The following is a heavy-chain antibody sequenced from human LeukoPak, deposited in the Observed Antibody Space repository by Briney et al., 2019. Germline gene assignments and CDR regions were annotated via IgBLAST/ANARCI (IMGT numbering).Heavy chain of an antibody. CDR1: GYTFTSYG. CDR2: MNPNSGNT. V-gene: IGHV1-8*03. Sequence: ASVKVSCKASGYTFTSYGISWVRQAPGQGLEWMGWMNPNSGNTGYAQKFQGRVTITRNTSISTAYMELSSLRSEDTAVYYCARGRLERRSQYYYYYVDVWGKGTTVTVSS. D-gene: IGHD1-1*01. J-gene: IGHJ6*03. CDR3: ARGRLERRSQYYYYYVDV.